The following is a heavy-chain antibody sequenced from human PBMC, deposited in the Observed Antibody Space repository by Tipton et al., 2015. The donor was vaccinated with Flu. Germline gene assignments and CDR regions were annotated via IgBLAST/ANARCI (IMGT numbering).Heavy chain of an antibody. CDR2: IYHSGST. CDR1: GYSISSGYY. Sequence: TLSLTCTVSGYSISSGYYWGWIRQPPGKGLEWIGSIYHSGSTYYNPSLKSRVTISVDTSKNQFSLKLSSVTAADTAVCYCARDKAAGVWGQGTTVTVSS. CDR3: ARDKAAGV. V-gene: IGHV4-38-2*02. D-gene: IGHD6-13*01. J-gene: IGHJ6*02.